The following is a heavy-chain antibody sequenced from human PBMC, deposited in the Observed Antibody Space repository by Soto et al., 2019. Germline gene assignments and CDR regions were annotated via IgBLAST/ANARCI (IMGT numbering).Heavy chain of an antibody. CDR1: GFTLTSSA. CDR2: IVVGSGHT. V-gene: IGHV1-58*01. Sequence: SVKVSCKASGFTLTSSAVQWVRQARGQRLEWIGWIVVGSGHTNYAQMFQERVTITRDMSTSTAYMELSSLRSEDTAVYYCAAGYGAYEVYYYYGMDVWGQGTTVTVSS. CDR3: AAGYGAYEVYYYYGMDV. J-gene: IGHJ6*02. D-gene: IGHD4-17*01.